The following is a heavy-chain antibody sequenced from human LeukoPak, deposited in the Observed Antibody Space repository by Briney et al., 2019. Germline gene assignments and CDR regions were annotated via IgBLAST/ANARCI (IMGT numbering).Heavy chain of an antibody. CDR2: ISGSGGST. V-gene: IGHV3-23*01. CDR1: GFTFTSYE. Sequence: GGSLRLSCAASGFTFTSYEMNWVRQAPGKGLEWVSAISGSGGSTYYADSVKGRFTISRDNSKNTLYLQMNSLRAEDTAVYYCAKWVVAASAADYWGQGTLVTVSS. CDR3: AKWVVAASAADY. D-gene: IGHD2-15*01. J-gene: IGHJ4*02.